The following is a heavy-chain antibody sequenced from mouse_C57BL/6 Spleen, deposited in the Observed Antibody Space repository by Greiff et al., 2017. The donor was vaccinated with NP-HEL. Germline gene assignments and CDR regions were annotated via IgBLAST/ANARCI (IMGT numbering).Heavy chain of an antibody. CDR3: TRGESDY. Sequence: VQLQESGAELVRPGASVTLSCKASGYTFTDYEMHWVKQTPVHGLEWIGAIDPETGGTAYNQKFKGKAILTADKSSSTAYMELRSLTSEDSAVYYCTRGESDYWGQGTTLTVSS. V-gene: IGHV1-15*01. CDR1: GYTFTDYE. J-gene: IGHJ2*01. CDR2: IDPETGGT.